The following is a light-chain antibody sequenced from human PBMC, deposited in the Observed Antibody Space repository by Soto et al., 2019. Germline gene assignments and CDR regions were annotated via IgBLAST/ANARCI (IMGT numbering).Light chain of an antibody. Sequence: DIQMTQSPSTLSASVGDRVTITCRASQSIRSWLAWYQQKPGKAPNLLIYKASSLESGVPSRFSGSGSGTEFTITISSLQPDYFATYYCQQYNNLYTFGQGTNLEIK. V-gene: IGKV1-5*03. CDR1: QSIRSW. CDR2: KAS. J-gene: IGKJ2*01. CDR3: QQYNNLYT.